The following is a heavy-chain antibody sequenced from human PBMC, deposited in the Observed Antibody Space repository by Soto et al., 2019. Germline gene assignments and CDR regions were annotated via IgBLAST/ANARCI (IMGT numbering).Heavy chain of an antibody. D-gene: IGHD2-15*01. CDR1: GDSISSYY. CDR2: IYYSGTT. V-gene: IGHV4-59*08. CDR3: ARTRAQYCSGGSCYYHYYMDV. J-gene: IGHJ6*03. Sequence: SETLSLTCTVSGDSISSYYWSWIRQPPGRGLELIGYIYYSGTTMYNPSLQSRVTISVDTSKNQVSLNLSSVTAADTAVYYCARTRAQYCSGGSCYYHYYMDVWGKGTKVTVSS.